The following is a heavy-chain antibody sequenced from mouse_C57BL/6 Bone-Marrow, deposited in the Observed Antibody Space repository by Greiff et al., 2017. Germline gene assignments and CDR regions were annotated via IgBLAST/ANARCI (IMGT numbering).Heavy chain of an antibody. CDR1: GYTFTSYG. J-gene: IGHJ3*01. CDR2: IYPRSGNT. CDR3: ARWTGYYGGWFAY. D-gene: IGHD1-1*01. V-gene: IGHV1-81*01. Sequence: QVQLQQSGAELARPGASVKLSCKASGYTFTSYGISWVKQRTGQGLEWIGEIYPRSGNTYYNEKFKGKATLTADKSSSTAYMELRSLTSEDSAVYFCARWTGYYGGWFAYWGQGTLVTVSA.